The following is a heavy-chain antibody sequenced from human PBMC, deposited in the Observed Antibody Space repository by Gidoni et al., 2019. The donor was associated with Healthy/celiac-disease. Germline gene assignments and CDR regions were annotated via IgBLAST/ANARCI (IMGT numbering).Heavy chain of an antibody. J-gene: IGHJ3*02. CDR1: GFTFSSYA. Sequence: QVQLVESGGGVVQPGRSLRLSCAASGFTFSSYAMHWVRQAPGKGLEWVAVISYDGSNKYYADSVKGRFTISRDNSKNTLYLQMNSLRAEDTAVYYCARAPDIVVVTAIPFDIWGQGTMVTVSS. V-gene: IGHV3-30-3*01. D-gene: IGHD2-21*02. CDR3: ARAPDIVVVTAIPFDI. CDR2: ISYDGSNK.